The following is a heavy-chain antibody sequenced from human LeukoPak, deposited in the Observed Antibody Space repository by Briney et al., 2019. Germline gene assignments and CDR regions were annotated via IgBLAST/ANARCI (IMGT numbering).Heavy chain of an antibody. CDR3: ARDCSSVNYPPTDYYGIEV. V-gene: IGHV3-7*01. CDR2: IKQDGSDK. J-gene: IGHJ6*02. CDR1: GFTFSSYA. D-gene: IGHD1-7*01. Sequence: PGGSLRLSCAASGFTFSSYAMTWVRQAPGKGLEWVSMIKQDGSDKYYVDPVKGRFTISRDNAKNSLYLQMNSLRVEDTAIYYCARDCSSVNYPPTDYYGIEVWGQGTTVTVSS.